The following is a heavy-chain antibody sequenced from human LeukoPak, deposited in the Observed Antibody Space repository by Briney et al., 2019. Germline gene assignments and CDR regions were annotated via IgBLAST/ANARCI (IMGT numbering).Heavy chain of an antibody. D-gene: IGHD2-15*01. Sequence: GGSLRLSCASSGFAASSNYMSWVRLAPGKGLEWVSGISWNSGSIGYADSVKGRFTISRDNAKNSLYLQMNSLRAEDMALYYCAKDRCSGGSCYSFDYWGQGTLVTVSS. J-gene: IGHJ4*02. V-gene: IGHV3-9*02. CDR3: AKDRCSGGSCYSFDY. CDR2: ISWNSGSI. CDR1: GFAASSNY.